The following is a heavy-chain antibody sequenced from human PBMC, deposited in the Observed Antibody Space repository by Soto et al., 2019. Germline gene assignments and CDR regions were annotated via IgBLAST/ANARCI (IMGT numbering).Heavy chain of an antibody. V-gene: IGHV4-59*11. D-gene: IGHD2-15*01. CDR3: ARGVGSLSSKLDY. Sequence: SETLSLTCSVSGVSTSSLYWSWIRQPPGKGLEWIGSIYNSGSTNYNPSLKSRVTISVDTSKNQFSVKLSSVTAADTAMYYCARGVGSLSSKLDYWGQGTLVTVSS. CDR1: GVSTSSLY. CDR2: IYNSGST. J-gene: IGHJ4*02.